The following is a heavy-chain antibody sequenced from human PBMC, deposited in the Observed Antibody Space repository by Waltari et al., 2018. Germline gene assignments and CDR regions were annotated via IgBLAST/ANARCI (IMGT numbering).Heavy chain of an antibody. CDR2: IKSKTDGGTT. J-gene: IGHJ4*02. Sequence: EVQLVESGGGLVKPGGSLRLSCAASGFTVSNAWMSWVRQAPGKGLEWVGRIKSKTDGGTTDYAAPVKGRFTISRDDSKNTLYLQMNSLKTEDTAVYYCTTEPYYYDSSGYYSLSDYWGQGTLVTVSS. CDR3: TTEPYYYDSSGYYSLSDY. D-gene: IGHD3-22*01. V-gene: IGHV3-15*01. CDR1: GFTVSNAW.